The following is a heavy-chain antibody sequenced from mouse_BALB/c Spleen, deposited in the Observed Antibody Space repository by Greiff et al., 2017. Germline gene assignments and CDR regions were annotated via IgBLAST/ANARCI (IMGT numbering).Heavy chain of an antibody. D-gene: IGHD2-14*01. Sequence: EVKLQESGGGLVKPGGSLKLSCAASGFTFSSYAMSWVRQTPEKRLEWVASISSGGSTYYPDSVKGRFTISRDNARNILYLQMSSLRSEDTAMYYCARGQRYDWYFDVWGAGTTVTVSS. V-gene: IGHV5-6-5*01. CDR2: ISSGGST. J-gene: IGHJ1*01. CDR3: ARGQRYDWYFDV. CDR1: GFTFSSYA.